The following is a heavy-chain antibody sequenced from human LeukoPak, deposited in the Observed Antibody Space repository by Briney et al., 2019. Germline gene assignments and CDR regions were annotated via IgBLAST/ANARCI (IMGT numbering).Heavy chain of an antibody. D-gene: IGHD2-2*01. V-gene: IGHV3-21*01. CDR2: ISSSSYI. CDR1: GFTFSSYS. J-gene: IGHJ4*02. Sequence: PGGSLRLSCAASGFTFSSYSMNWVRQAPGKGLEWVSSISSSSYIYYADSVKGRFTISRDNAKNSLYLQMNSLRAEDTAVYYCARDYCSSTSCYSVYWGQGTLVTVSS. CDR3: ARDYCSSTSCYSVY.